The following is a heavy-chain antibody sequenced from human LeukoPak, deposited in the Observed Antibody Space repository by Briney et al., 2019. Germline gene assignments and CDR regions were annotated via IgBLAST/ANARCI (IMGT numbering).Heavy chain of an antibody. J-gene: IGHJ3*02. D-gene: IGHD1-14*01. CDR2: TFYRSKWYN. CDR3: VRDDGIGLDAFDI. V-gene: IGHV6-1*01. CDR1: GDSVSSNSAA. Sequence: SQTLSLTCVISGDSVSSNSAAWNWIRQSPSRGLEWLGRTFYRSKWYNDYAVSVKSRITINPDTSKNQFSLQLYSVTPEDTAVYYCVRDDGIGLDAFDIWGQGTMVTVSS.